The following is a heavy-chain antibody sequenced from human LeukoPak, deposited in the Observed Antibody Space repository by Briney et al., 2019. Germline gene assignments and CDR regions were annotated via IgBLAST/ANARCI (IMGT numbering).Heavy chain of an antibody. Sequence: EASVKVSCKASGGTFSSYAISWVRQAPGQGLEWMGRIIPILGIANYAQKFQGRVTITADKSTSTAYMELSSLRSEDTAVYYCARDGFSAGTDYWGQGTLVTVSS. CDR2: IIPILGIA. CDR1: GGTFSSYA. CDR3: ARDGFSAGTDY. V-gene: IGHV1-69*04. J-gene: IGHJ4*02. D-gene: IGHD1-1*01.